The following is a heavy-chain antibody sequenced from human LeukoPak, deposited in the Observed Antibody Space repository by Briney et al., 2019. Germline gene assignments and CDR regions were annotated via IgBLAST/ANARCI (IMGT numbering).Heavy chain of an antibody. Sequence: SETPSLTRTVSGGSISSYYWSWIRQPPGKGLEWIAYISDIGSINYNPSLKSRVTISLDTSKNQFSLKLSSVTAADTAVYYCAGHHPRNTVDFWGQGTLVTVSS. V-gene: IGHV4-59*08. J-gene: IGHJ4*02. CDR1: GGSISSYY. CDR2: ISDIGSI. D-gene: IGHD2/OR15-2a*01. CDR3: AGHHPRNTVDF.